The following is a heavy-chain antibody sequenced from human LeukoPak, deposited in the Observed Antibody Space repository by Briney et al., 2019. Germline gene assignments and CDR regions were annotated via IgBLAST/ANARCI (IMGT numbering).Heavy chain of an antibody. CDR2: TSSSSGTI. V-gene: IGHV3-48*01. CDR1: GFTFSNYG. Sequence: GGSLRLSCAASGFTFSNYGMNWVRQAPGKGLNWVSYTSSSSGTIYYADSVKGRFTISRDNARNSLYLQMNSLRAEDTAVYYCARDPDFWGQGILVTVSS. CDR3: ARDPDF. J-gene: IGHJ4*02.